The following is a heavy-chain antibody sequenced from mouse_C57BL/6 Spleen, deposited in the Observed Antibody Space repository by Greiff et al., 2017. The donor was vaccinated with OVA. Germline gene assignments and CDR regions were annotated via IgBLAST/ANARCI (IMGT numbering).Heavy chain of an antibody. CDR3: ARNYGNCDY. J-gene: IGHJ2*01. D-gene: IGHD2-1*01. CDR1: GYTFTSYW. CDR2: IDPSDSYT. V-gene: IGHV1-69*01. Sequence: VQLQQPGAELVMPGASVKLSCKASGYTFTSYWMHRVKQRPGQGLEWIGEIDPSDSYTNYNQKFKGQSTLTVDKSSSTAYMQLSSLTSEDSAVYYCARNYGNCDYWGQGTTLTVSS.